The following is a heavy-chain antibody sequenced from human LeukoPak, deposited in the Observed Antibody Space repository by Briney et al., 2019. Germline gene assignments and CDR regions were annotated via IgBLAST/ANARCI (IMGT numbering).Heavy chain of an antibody. CDR3: AREDGYQLLMGRWFDP. Sequence: PSETLSLTCAVYGGSFSGYYWSWIRQPPGKGLEWIGEINHSGSTNYNPSLKSRVTISVDTSKNQFSLKLSSVTAADTAVYYCAREDGYQLLMGRWFDPWGQGTLVTVSS. CDR1: GGSFSGYY. J-gene: IGHJ5*02. D-gene: IGHD2-2*01. CDR2: INHSGST. V-gene: IGHV4-34*01.